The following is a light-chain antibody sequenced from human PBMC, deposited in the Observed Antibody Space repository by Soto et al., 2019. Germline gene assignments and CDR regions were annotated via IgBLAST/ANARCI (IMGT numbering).Light chain of an antibody. CDR1: QSVSSNY. J-gene: IGKJ1*01. CDR3: QHYDTSHDT. V-gene: IGKV3-20*01. Sequence: EIVLTQSPGTLSLSPGERATLSCRASQSVSSNYLAWYQQKPGQAPRLLIYGASSRATGIPDRFSGSGSGTDFTVTISRLEPEDFEVYYCQHYDTSHDTFGQGTKADI. CDR2: GAS.